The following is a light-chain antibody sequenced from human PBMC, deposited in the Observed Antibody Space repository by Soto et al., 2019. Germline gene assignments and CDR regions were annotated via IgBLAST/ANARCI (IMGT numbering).Light chain of an antibody. V-gene: IGLV7-46*01. CDR2: DTT. CDR3: LLAYSGGRV. CDR1: DGPVTSNHY. J-gene: IGLJ2*01. Sequence: QAVVTQEPSLTVSPGGTVTLTCGSSDGPVTSNHYPYWYQQRPGQVPRTLIYDTTNRPSWAPARFSGSLVGVKAALTLSGAQPEEEADYYCLLAYSGGRVFGGGTQLTVL.